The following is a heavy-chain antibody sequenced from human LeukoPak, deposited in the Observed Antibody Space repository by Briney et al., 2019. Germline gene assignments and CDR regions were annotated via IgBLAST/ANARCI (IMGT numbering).Heavy chain of an antibody. CDR3: ATARGGTYRTYYFDY. J-gene: IGHJ4*02. D-gene: IGHD1-26*01. Sequence: GGSLRLSCVASGFTFSNYAMNWVRQAPGKGLEWVSVSGGGGDTYYVDSVKGRFTISRDNSKNTQYLQMHSLRAEDTAVCYCATARGGTYRTYYFDYWGQGTLVTVSS. CDR1: GFTFSNYA. CDR2: SGGGGDT. V-gene: IGHV3-23*01.